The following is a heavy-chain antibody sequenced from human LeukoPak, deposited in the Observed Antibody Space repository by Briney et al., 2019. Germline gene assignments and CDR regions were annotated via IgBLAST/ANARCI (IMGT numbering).Heavy chain of an antibody. CDR1: GFSFTTYW. CDR2: INQDGTEK. V-gene: IGHV3-7*01. J-gene: IGHJ6*04. D-gene: IGHD3-10*02. CDR3: AELGITMIGGV. Sequence: GESLRLSCAASGFSFTTYWMSWVRQAPGKGLEWVANINQDGTEKYYVDSVKGRFTISRDNAKNSLYLQMNSLRAEDTAVYYCAELGITMIGGVWGKGTTVTISS.